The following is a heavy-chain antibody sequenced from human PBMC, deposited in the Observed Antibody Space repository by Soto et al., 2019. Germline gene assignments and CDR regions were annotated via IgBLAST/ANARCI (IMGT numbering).Heavy chain of an antibody. J-gene: IGHJ6*02. V-gene: IGHV1-18*01. Sequence: ASVKVSCKASGYTFTSYGISWVRQAPGQGLEWMGWISAYNGNTNYAQKLQGRVTMTTDTSTSTAYMELRSLRSDDTAVYYCARVGRITILSDHYYGMDVWGQGTTVTVSS. CDR2: ISAYNGNT. CDR1: GYTFTSYG. D-gene: IGHD3-3*01. CDR3: ARVGRITILSDHYYGMDV.